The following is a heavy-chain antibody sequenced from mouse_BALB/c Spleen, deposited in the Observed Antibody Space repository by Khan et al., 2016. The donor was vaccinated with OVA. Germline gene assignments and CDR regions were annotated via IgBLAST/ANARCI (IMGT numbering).Heavy chain of an antibody. CDR2: ISGDSNTI. J-gene: IGHJ2*01. CDR1: GFTFNSYG. Sequence: EVHLVESGGGLVQPGGSRKLSCAASGFTFNSYGMHWIRQAPEKGLEWVAYISGDSNTIHYADTVKGRFTISRDNPKNTLFLQMTSLMSEYTVIDYCATSYFYGYYFDYWGPGTTLTVS. CDR3: ATSYFYGYYFDY. D-gene: IGHD1-1*01. V-gene: IGHV5-17*02.